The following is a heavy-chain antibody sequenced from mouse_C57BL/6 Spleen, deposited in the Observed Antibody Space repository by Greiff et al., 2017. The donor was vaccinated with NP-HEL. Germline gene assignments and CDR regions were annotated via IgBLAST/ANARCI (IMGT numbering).Heavy chain of an antibody. J-gene: IGHJ1*03. V-gene: IGHV1-55*01. D-gene: IGHD2-3*01. CDR2: IYPGSGST. Sequence: VQLQQPGAELVKPGASVKMSCKASGYTFTSYWITWVKQRPGQGLEWIGDIYPGSGSTNYNEKFKSKATLTVDTSSSTAYMQLRSLTYEDSEVYYSARHGYYGWYFDVWGTGTTVTVSS. CDR3: ARHGYYGWYFDV. CDR1: GYTFTSYW.